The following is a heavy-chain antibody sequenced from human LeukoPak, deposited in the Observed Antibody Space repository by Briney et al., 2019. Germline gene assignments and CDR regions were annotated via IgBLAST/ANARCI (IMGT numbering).Heavy chain of an antibody. V-gene: IGHV1-2*02. Sequence: ASVKVSCKASGYTFTGYYMHWVRQAPGQGLEWMGWINPNSGGTNYAQKFQGRVTMTGDTSISTAYMELSRLRSDDTAVYYCARDRSRFLGLCYFDYWGQGTLVTVSS. CDR1: GYTFTGYY. CDR2: INPNSGGT. CDR3: ARDRSRFLGLCYFDY. D-gene: IGHD3-16*01. J-gene: IGHJ4*02.